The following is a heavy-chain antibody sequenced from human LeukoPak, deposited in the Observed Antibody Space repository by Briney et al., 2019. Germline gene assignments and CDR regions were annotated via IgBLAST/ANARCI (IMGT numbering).Heavy chain of an antibody. Sequence: GGSLRLSCAASGFTFANYWMSWVRQAPGKGLEWVANIKQSGSENNYVDSVKGRFTISRDNAKNSVYLQMNNLRAEDTAVYYCARESRSAFDYWGQGIMVTVSP. J-gene: IGHJ4*02. CDR1: GFTFANYW. V-gene: IGHV3-7*01. D-gene: IGHD2-15*01. CDR2: IKQSGSEN. CDR3: ARESRSAFDY.